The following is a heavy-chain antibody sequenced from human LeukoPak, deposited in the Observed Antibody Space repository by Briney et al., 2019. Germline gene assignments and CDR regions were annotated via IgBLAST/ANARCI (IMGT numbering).Heavy chain of an antibody. CDR2: IWYGGSNK. J-gene: IGHJ4*02. CDR1: GFTFSSYG. Sequence: PGGSLRLSCAASGFTFSSYGMHWVRQAPGKGLEWVAVIWYGGSNKYYADSVKGRFTISRDNSKNTLYLQMNSLRAEDTAVYYCARSGPGVYYFDYWGQGTLVTVSS. D-gene: IGHD3-3*01. V-gene: IGHV3-33*01. CDR3: ARSGPGVYYFDY.